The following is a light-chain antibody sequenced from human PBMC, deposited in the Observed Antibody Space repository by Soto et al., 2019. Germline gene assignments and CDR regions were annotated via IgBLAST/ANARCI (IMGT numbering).Light chain of an antibody. V-gene: IGKV1-9*01. CDR1: QGISSY. Sequence: DIQLTQSPSFLSASVGDRVTITCRASQGISSYLAWYQQKPGKAFKVLIYAASTLQSGVPSRFSGSGSGTEFTLTISSLQTEDFATYDCQQLNNYPLTFGEGTKVEIK. J-gene: IGKJ4*01. CDR3: QQLNNYPLT. CDR2: AAS.